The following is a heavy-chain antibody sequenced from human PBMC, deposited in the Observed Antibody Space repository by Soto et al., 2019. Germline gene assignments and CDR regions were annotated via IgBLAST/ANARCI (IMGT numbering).Heavy chain of an antibody. CDR1: GFTFSSYS. D-gene: IGHD1-26*01. Sequence: GGSLRLSCAASGFTFSSYSMNWVRQAPGKGLEWVASISSSSSYIYYADSVKGRFTISRDNAKDSLYLQMNSLRAEDTAVYYCATPNGSYFRFDYWGQGTLVTVSS. V-gene: IGHV3-21*01. J-gene: IGHJ4*02. CDR2: ISSSSSYI. CDR3: ATPNGSYFRFDY.